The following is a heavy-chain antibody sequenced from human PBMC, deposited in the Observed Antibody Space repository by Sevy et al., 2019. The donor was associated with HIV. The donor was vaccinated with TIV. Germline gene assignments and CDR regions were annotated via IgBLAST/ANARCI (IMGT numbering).Heavy chain of an antibody. CDR3: ARDCSGGSCYSAFDI. V-gene: IGHV3-21*01. Sequence: GGSLRLSCAASGFTFSSYSLNWVRQTLGKGLEWVSSIRSNTSYIYYADSVKGRFTISRDNAKNSLYLQMNSLRAEDTAVYYCARDCSGGSCYSAFDIWGHGTMVTVSS. CDR2: IRSNTSYI. J-gene: IGHJ3*02. D-gene: IGHD2-15*01. CDR1: GFTFSSYS.